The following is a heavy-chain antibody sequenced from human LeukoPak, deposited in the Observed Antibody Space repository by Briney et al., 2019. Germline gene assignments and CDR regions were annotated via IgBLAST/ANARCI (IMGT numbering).Heavy chain of an antibody. Sequence: SETLSLTCTVSGGSISRGGYSWSWIRQPPGKGLEWIGSIYYSGSTYYNPSLKSRVTISVDTSKNQFSLKLSSVTAADTAVYYCARPLGSSWSFGWFDPWGQGTLVTVSS. CDR1: GGSISRGGYS. V-gene: IGHV4-30-2*03. CDR3: ARPLGSSWSFGWFDP. J-gene: IGHJ5*02. D-gene: IGHD6-13*01. CDR2: IYYSGST.